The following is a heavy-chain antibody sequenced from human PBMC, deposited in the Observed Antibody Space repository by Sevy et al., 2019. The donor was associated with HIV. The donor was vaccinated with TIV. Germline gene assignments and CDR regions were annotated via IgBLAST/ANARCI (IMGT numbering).Heavy chain of an antibody. Sequence: GGSLRLSCAASGFTFSKYSMSWVRQPPGKGLEWVSTLSFGCGEINYADSVKGRFTISRDNSKSSVYLEMNNMRPEDTAVYYCAREGCTKPHDYWGQGTLVTVSS. CDR2: LSFGCGEI. V-gene: IGHV3-23*01. CDR1: GFTFSKYS. D-gene: IGHD2-8*01. J-gene: IGHJ4*02. CDR3: AREGCTKPHDY.